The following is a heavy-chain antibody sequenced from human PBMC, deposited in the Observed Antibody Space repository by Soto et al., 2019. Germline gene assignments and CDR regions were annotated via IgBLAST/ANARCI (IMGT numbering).Heavy chain of an antibody. CDR1: GGTFNRYA. D-gene: IGHD3-3*01. Sequence: QVQLVQSGAEVKKPGSSVKVSCEASGGTFNRYAISWVRQAPGQGLEWMGGIIPIFGIGNDAQRFQGRVTITADESTGTAYMELSSLRSEDTGVYYCARSAITLFGVVSIPPHYYSEMDVWGQGTTVTVSS. V-gene: IGHV1-69*01. CDR2: IIPIFGIG. J-gene: IGHJ6*02. CDR3: ARSAITLFGVVSIPPHYYSEMDV.